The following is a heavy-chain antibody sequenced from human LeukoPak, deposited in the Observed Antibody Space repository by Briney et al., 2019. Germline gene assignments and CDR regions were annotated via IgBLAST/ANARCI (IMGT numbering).Heavy chain of an antibody. J-gene: IGHJ5*02. CDR1: GGSISSYY. V-gene: IGHV4-59*01. Sequence: PSENLSLNCTVSGGSISSYYWSWIRHPPGKGLEWIVYIYYSGSTNYNPSLKSRVTISVDTSKNQFSLKLSSVTAADTAVYYCAREAYDSSGNWFDPWGQGTLVTVSS. D-gene: IGHD3-22*01. CDR2: IYYSGST. CDR3: AREAYDSSGNWFDP.